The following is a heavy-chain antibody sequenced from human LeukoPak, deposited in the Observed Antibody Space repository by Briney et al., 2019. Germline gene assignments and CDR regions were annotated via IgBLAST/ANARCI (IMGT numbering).Heavy chain of an antibody. CDR2: ISGSGGST. Sequence: GGSLRLSCAASGFTFSSYALSWVRQAPGKGLEWVSAISGSGGSTYYADSVKGRFTISRDNSKNTLYLQMNSLRAEVTAVYYYAKAVLGYDSSGYYTFDYWGQGTLVTVSS. CDR1: GFTFSSYA. D-gene: IGHD3-22*01. CDR3: AKAVLGYDSSGYYTFDY. J-gene: IGHJ4*02. V-gene: IGHV3-23*01.